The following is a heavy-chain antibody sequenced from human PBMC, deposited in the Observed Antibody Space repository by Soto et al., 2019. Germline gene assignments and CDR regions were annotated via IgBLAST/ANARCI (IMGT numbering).Heavy chain of an antibody. J-gene: IGHJ4*02. Sequence: SETLSLTCTVSGGSISSGGYYWSWIRQHPGKGLEWIGYIYYSGSTNYNPSLKSRVTISVDTSKNQFSLKLSSVTAADTAVYYCARYYYDSSGYVLGFDYWGQGTLVTVSS. CDR1: GGSISSGGYY. V-gene: IGHV4-61*08. CDR3: ARYYYDSSGYVLGFDY. D-gene: IGHD3-22*01. CDR2: IYYSGST.